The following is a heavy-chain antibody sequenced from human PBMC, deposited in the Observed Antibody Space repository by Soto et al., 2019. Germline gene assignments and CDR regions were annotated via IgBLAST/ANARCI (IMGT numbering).Heavy chain of an antibody. V-gene: IGHV1-8*01. CDR2: MNPNSGNT. J-gene: IGHJ5*02. CDR3: SRERTRGFDP. CDR1: GYTFTSYD. Sequence: QVQLGQSGAEVKKPGASVKVSCKASGYTFTSYDINWVRQATGQGLEWMGWMNPNSGNTAYAQKVLGRVTMTRNTSISTAYMELSSLRSEDTAVYYCSRERTRGFDPWGQGALVTVSS.